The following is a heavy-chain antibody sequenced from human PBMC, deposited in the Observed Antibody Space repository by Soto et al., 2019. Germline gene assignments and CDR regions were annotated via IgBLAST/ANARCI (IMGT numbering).Heavy chain of an antibody. CDR3: ARPREAGKYYYGVDV. J-gene: IGHJ6*02. CDR2: IYYTGNT. CDR1: GGSINTYY. V-gene: IGHV4-59*01. D-gene: IGHD6-19*01. Sequence: SETLSLTCTASGGSINTYYWNWIRQSPGKGLEWIGYIYYTGNTKYNPSLESRVTISVDTSKKQFFLKLNSVTPADTAVYYCARPREAGKYYYGVDVWGQGTTVTVSS.